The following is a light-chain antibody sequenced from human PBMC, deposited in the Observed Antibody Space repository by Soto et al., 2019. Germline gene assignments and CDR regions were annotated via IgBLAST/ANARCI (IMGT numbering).Light chain of an antibody. CDR3: QQSYSAPPWT. CDR2: GAS. Sequence: DIQLTQSPSSLSTSVGDRVTITCRASQSISTYLNWYQQKPGKAPKVLIYGASSLQSGVPSRFSGSGSGTDFTLTISSLQPEDFATYYCQQSYSAPPWTFGQGTKVEIK. CDR1: QSISTY. V-gene: IGKV1-39*01. J-gene: IGKJ1*01.